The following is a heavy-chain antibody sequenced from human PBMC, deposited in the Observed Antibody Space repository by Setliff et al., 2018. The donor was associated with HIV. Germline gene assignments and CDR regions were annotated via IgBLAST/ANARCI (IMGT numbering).Heavy chain of an antibody. CDR3: ARGVRDNSGWSSYYFDY. Sequence: SETLSLTCAVYGGSFSGYYWSWIRQPPGKGLEWIGEVTHSGRTNYNPSLESRVTTSVETSKKQFSLILTSVTAADTAVYYCARGVRDNSGWSSYYFDYWGQGTLVTVSS. CDR2: VTHSGRT. D-gene: IGHD6-19*01. J-gene: IGHJ4*02. CDR1: GGSFSGYY. V-gene: IGHV4-34*01.